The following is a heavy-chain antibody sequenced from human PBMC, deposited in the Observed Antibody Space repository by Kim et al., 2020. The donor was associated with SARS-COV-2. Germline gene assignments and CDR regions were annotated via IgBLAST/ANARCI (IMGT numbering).Heavy chain of an antibody. Sequence: KGQFTISRDNSKNTLYLQMNSLRAEDTAVYYCAKAGYSSSWDYYYYGMDVWGQGTTVTVSS. D-gene: IGHD6-13*01. V-gene: IGHV3-23*01. CDR3: AKAGYSSSWDYYYYGMDV. J-gene: IGHJ6*02.